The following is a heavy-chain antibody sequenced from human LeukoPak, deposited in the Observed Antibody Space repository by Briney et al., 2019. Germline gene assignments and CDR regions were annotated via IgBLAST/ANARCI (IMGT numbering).Heavy chain of an antibody. CDR2: IYYSGST. CDR3: ARIYSRYSSSWYYFDY. D-gene: IGHD6-13*01. J-gene: IGHJ4*02. V-gene: IGHV4-39*01. CDR1: GGSISSSSYY. Sequence: SETLSLTCTVSGGSISSSSYYWGWIRQPPGKGLEWIGSIYYSGSTYYNPSLKSRVTISVDTSNNQFSLKLGSVTAADTAVYYCARIYSRYSSSWYYFDYWGQGTLVTVSS.